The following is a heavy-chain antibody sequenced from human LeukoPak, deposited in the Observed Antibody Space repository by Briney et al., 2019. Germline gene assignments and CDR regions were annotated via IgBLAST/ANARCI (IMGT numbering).Heavy chain of an antibody. CDR2: IYYSGST. CDR3: ARHSGYDKTFDY. CDR1: GGSISSSSYY. Sequence: SETLSLTCTVSGGSISSSSYYWGWIRQPPGKGLEWIGSIYYSGSTYYNPSLKSRVTISVDTSKNQFSLKLSSVTAADTAVYYCARHSGYDKTFDYWGQGTLVTVSS. D-gene: IGHD5-12*01. V-gene: IGHV4-39*01. J-gene: IGHJ4*02.